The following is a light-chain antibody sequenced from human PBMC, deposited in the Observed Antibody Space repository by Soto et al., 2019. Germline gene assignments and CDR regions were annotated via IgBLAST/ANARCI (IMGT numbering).Light chain of an antibody. J-gene: IGLJ3*02. V-gene: IGLV2-11*01. CDR3: CSYAGSYTLWV. CDR1: SSDVGCYNY. Sequence: QSALTQPRSVSGSPGQPVTISCTGTSSDVGCYNYVSWYQQYPGKAPKVIIYDVSKRPSGVPDRFSGSKSGNTASLTISGLQAEDEADYYCCSYAGSYTLWVFGGGTKLTVL. CDR2: DVS.